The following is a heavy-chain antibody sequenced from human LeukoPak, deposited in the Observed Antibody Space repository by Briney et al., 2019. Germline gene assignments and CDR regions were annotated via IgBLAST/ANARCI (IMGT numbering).Heavy chain of an antibody. CDR3: GRGIAGPYSFDS. CDR1: QGSINVKH. V-gene: IGHV4-4*07. Sequence: SETLSLTPALPQGSINVKHWSSIRQPAEKGLEWIGRIYSTGSTNYSPSLKSRVTMSVDKSKNQFSLNLSSVTTAYTAGYYCGRGIAGPYSFDSWGQGTLVTVSS. CDR2: IYSTGST. D-gene: IGHD6-13*01. J-gene: IGHJ4*02.